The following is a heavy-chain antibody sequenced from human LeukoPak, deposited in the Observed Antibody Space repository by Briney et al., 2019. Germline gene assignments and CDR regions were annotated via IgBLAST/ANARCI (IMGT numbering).Heavy chain of an antibody. CDR1: GFTFSSYW. D-gene: IGHD4-23*01. J-gene: IGHJ4*02. V-gene: IGHV3-74*01. CDR2: INSDGSST. CDR3: ARDLGLDYGGSQ. Sequence: PGGSLRLSCAASGFTFSSYWMHWVRQAPGKGLVWVPHINSDGSSTNYADSVKGRFTISRDNAKNTLYLQMNTLRAEDTAVYYCARDLGLDYGGSQWGQGTPVTVSS.